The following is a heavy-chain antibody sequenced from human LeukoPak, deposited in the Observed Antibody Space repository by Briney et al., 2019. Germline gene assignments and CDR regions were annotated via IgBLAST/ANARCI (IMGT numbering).Heavy chain of an antibody. J-gene: IGHJ4*02. CDR3: ARPSAAGPYFDY. CDR1: GFTFSSYW. D-gene: IGHD6-13*01. Sequence: GGSLRLSCAASGFTFSSYWMHWVRQAPGKGLVWVSHINTDGRSTGHADSVKGRFTLSRDNAKNTLYLQMNSLRAEDTAVYYCARPSAAGPYFDYWGQGTLVTVSS. V-gene: IGHV3-74*01. CDR2: INTDGRST.